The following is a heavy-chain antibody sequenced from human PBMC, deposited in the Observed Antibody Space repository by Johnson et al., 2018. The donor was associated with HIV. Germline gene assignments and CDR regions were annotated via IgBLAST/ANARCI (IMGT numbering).Heavy chain of an antibody. J-gene: IGHJ3*02. Sequence: VQLVESGGGLVKPGGSLRLSCAASGFTFSSYAMSWVRQAPGKGLEWVSATTPSGGGTYYADSVKGRFTISRDNSKNTLFLQMNSLRAEDTAVYYCVSSGCQRCAFDIWGQGTMVTVSS. D-gene: IGHD6-19*01. CDR3: VSSGCQRCAFDI. CDR2: TTPSGGGT. V-gene: IGHV3-23*04. CDR1: GFTFSSYA.